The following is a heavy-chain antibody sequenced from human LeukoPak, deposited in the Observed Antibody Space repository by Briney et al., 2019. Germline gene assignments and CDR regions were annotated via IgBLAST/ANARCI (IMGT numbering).Heavy chain of an antibody. CDR1: GFMFTTYA. V-gene: IGHV3-23*01. CDR3: AKASRQGAVASPLDY. CDR2: IGGDGGRT. Sequence: GGSLRLSCAASGFMFTTYAMSWVRQAPGKGLEWVSAIGGDGGRTSYADSVKGRFTISRDNSKDTVFLQMNSLRVEDTAVYYCAKASRQGAVASPLDYWGQGTLVTVSS. J-gene: IGHJ4*02. D-gene: IGHD6-19*01.